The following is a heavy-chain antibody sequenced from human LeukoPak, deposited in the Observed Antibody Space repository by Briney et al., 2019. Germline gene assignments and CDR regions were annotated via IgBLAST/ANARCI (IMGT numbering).Heavy chain of an antibody. J-gene: IGHJ4*02. D-gene: IGHD3-10*01. Sequence: SETLSLTCAVYGGSFSPYYWSWIRQLPGKGLEWIGEVNHSGSTNYNPSLKSRAIVSVDTSKNQFSLKLSSVTAADTAVYYCARHLPGIGRGRFDYWGQGTLVTVSS. CDR3: ARHLPGIGRGRFDY. CDR1: GGSFSPYY. V-gene: IGHV4-34*01. CDR2: VNHSGST.